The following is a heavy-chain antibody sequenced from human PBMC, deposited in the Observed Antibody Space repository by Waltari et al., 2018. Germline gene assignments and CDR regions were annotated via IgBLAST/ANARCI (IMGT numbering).Heavy chain of an antibody. Sequence: QVQLVQSGAEVKKPGASVKVSCKVSGYTLTELSMHWVRQAPGKGLEWMGGFDPEEGETINAKKYQGRVTRTEETSTDTAYMELSSLRSEDTAVYYCATLITMVQGVMVYWGQGTLVTVSS. D-gene: IGHD3-10*01. J-gene: IGHJ4*02. CDR2: FDPEEGET. CDR1: GYTLTELS. V-gene: IGHV1-24*01. CDR3: ATLITMVQGVMVY.